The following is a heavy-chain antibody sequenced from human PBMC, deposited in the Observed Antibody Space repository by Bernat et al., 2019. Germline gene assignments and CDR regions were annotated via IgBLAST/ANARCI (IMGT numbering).Heavy chain of an antibody. D-gene: IGHD6-13*01. Sequence: QVPLMESGGGLVEPGGSLRLSCSASGFTFSDYYMSWIRQAPGKGLEWVAYITSSSSYTNYADSMKGRFTISRDNAKNSLSLQMDYLRAEDTAVYYCARGPANSAAAPPEYWGQGTLVTVSS. CDR1: GFTFSDYY. CDR3: ARGPANSAAAPPEY. CDR2: ITSSSSYT. V-gene: IGHV3-11*06. J-gene: IGHJ4*02.